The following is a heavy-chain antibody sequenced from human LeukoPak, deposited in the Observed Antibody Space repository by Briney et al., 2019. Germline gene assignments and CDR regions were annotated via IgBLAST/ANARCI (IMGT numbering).Heavy chain of an antibody. CDR1: GGTFSSYA. Sequence: ASVKVSCKASGGTFSSYAISWVRQAPGQRLEWMGWINAGNGNTKYSQKFQGRVTITRDTSASTAYMELSSLRSEDTAVYYCARRGRSAFDIWGQGTMVTVSS. J-gene: IGHJ3*02. CDR2: INAGNGNT. CDR3: ARRGRSAFDI. V-gene: IGHV1-3*01.